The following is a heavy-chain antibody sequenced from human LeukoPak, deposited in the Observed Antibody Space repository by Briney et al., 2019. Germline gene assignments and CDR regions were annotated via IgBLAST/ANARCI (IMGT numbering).Heavy chain of an antibody. V-gene: IGHV3-30*04. CDR1: GFTFSSYA. J-gene: IGHJ3*02. CDR2: ISYDGSNK. Sequence: PGGSLRLSCAASGFTFSSYAMHWVRQAPGKGLEWVAVISYDGSNKYYADSVKGRFTISRDNSKNTLYLQMNSLRAEDTAVYYCAAFDIWGQGTMVTVSS. CDR3: AAFDI.